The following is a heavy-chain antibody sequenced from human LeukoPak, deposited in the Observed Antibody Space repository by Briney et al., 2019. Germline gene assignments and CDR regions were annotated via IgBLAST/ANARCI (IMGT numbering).Heavy chain of an antibody. Sequence: PSETLSLTCTVSGGSISSGDYYWSWIRQPPGKGLEWIGYIYYSGSTYYNPSLKSRVTISVDTSKNQFSLKLSSVTAADTAVYYCARAQTSGWYGESDPWGQGTLVTVFS. D-gene: IGHD6-19*01. V-gene: IGHV4-30-4*01. J-gene: IGHJ5*02. CDR2: IYYSGST. CDR3: ARAQTSGWYGESDP. CDR1: GGSISSGDYY.